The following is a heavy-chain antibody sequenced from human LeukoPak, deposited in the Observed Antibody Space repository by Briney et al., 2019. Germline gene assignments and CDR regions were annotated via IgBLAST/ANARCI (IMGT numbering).Heavy chain of an antibody. V-gene: IGHV3-64*01. CDR2: ISSNGGST. CDR3: ARELDYYYGSGSYYIGGFEY. CDR1: GFTFSSYA. Sequence: GGSLRLSCAASGFTFSSYAMRWVRQAPGKGLEYVSAISSNGGSTYYANSVKGRFTISRDNSKNTLYLQMGSLRAEDMAEYYCARELDYYYGSGSYYIGGFEYWGQGTLVTVSS. D-gene: IGHD3-10*01. J-gene: IGHJ4*02.